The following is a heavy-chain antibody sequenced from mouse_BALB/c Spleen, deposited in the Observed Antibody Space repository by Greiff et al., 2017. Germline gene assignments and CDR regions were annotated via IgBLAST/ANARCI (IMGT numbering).Heavy chain of an antibody. J-gene: IGHJ3*01. D-gene: IGHD1-1*01. V-gene: IGHV1-80*01. CDR2: IYPGDGDT. Sequence: VQLQQSGAELVRPGSSVKISCKASGYAFSSYWMNWVKQRPGQGLEWIGQIYPGDGDTNYNGKFKGKATLTADKSSSTAYMQLSSLTSEDSAVYFCASTTVGHLAYWGQGTLVTVSA. CDR1: GYAFSSYW. CDR3: ASTTVGHLAY.